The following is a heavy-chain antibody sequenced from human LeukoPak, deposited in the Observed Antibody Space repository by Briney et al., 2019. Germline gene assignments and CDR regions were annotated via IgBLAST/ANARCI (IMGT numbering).Heavy chain of an antibody. D-gene: IGHD3-22*01. CDR3: AREVDYYDSSGYIT. CDR1: GGSISSSSYY. J-gene: IGHJ4*02. Sequence: PSETPSLACTVSGGSISSSSYYWGWIRQPPGKGLEWIGSIYYSGSTYYNPSLKSRVTISVDTSKNQFSLKLSSVTAADTAVYYCAREVDYYDSSGYITWGQGTLVTVSS. V-gene: IGHV4-39*02. CDR2: IYYSGST.